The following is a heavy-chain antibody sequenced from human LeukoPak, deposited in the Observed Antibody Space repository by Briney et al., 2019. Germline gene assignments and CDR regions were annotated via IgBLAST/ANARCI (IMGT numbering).Heavy chain of an antibody. CDR3: ARGNYGGNSDAFDI. D-gene: IGHD4-23*01. V-gene: IGHV3-66*02. Sequence: GGSLRLSCTASGFTFGDYAMTWVRQAPGKGLEWVSLIYIGGTTYYADSVKGRFTISRDNSKNTLYLQMNSLRAEDTAVYYCARGNYGGNSDAFDIWGQGTMVTVSS. CDR1: GFTFGDYA. J-gene: IGHJ3*02. CDR2: IYIGGTT.